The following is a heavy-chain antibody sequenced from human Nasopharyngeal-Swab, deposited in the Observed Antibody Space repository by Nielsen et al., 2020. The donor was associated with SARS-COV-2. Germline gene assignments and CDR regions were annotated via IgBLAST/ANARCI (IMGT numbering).Heavy chain of an antibody. D-gene: IGHD2-2*01. CDR2: IYYSGST. CDR1: GGSVSSGSYY. V-gene: IGHV4-61*01. J-gene: IGHJ6*02. CDR3: AREGSTSPWNGYYYGMDV. Sequence: SETLSLICTVSGGSVSSGSYYWSWIRQPPGKGLEWIGYIYYSGSTNYNPSLKSRVTISVDTSKNQFSLKLSSVTAADTAVYYCAREGSTSPWNGYYYGMDVWGQGTTVTVSS.